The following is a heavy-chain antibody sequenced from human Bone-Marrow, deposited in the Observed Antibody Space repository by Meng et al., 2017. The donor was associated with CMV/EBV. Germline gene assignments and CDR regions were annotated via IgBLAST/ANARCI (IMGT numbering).Heavy chain of an antibody. D-gene: IGHD3-22*01. Sequence: SVKVSCKASGGTFNSYSINWVRQAPGQGLKWLGRIIPILGIANYAQNVQGRVTITTDESTSTAYMELSSLRSEDTAVYYCARAYTAYYYDSSGYSHRFDPWGQGTLVTVSS. CDR1: GGTFNSYS. CDR3: ARAYTAYYYDSSGYSHRFDP. CDR2: IIPILGIA. J-gene: IGHJ5*02. V-gene: IGHV1-69*16.